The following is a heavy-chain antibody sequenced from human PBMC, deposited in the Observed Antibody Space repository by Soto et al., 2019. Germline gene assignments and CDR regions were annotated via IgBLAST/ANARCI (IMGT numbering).Heavy chain of an antibody. D-gene: IGHD2-8*02. J-gene: IGHJ4*02. Sequence: EVHLWESGGDLVQPGGSLRVSCVGSGYTFSSRAMSWVRQAPGKGLEWVSGIDGGGTTDYEDSVKGRFTISRDNSQDTLYLQMNSLRAEDTAVYYCATLLGFSSGGSWYSHVADYWGQGTLVSVSS. V-gene: IGHV3-23*01. CDR1: GYTFSSRA. CDR2: IDGGGTT. CDR3: ATLLGFSSGGSWYSHVADY.